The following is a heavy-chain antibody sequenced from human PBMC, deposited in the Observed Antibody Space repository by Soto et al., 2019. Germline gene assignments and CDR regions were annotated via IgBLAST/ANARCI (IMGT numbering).Heavy chain of an antibody. Sequence: QMQLVQSGAEVKKPGASMKVSCKASGYTFTGYDMHWVRQAPGQGLEWMGWINPNTGGTNYAQKFQGWVTMTRDTAISTAYMELSRLRSDDTAVYYCARVSSRLWYHYASGSAEAFDIWGQGTMVTVSS. CDR3: ARVSSRLWYHYASGSAEAFDI. CDR1: GYTFTGYD. J-gene: IGHJ3*02. CDR2: INPNTGGT. V-gene: IGHV1-2*04. D-gene: IGHD3-10*01.